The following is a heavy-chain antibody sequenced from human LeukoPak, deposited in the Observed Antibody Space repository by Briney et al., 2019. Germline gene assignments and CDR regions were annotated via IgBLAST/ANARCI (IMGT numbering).Heavy chain of an antibody. Sequence: GGSLRLSCAPSGFTFSDYYISWVRQAPGKGLGWVSSISSSSIYTNYADSVKGRFTISRDNAKNSLFLQIHNLRAEDTAVYYCARRYCSAGICYSGFDYWGQGTLVTVSS. CDR2: ISSSSIYT. CDR1: GFTFSDYY. V-gene: IGHV3-11*06. J-gene: IGHJ4*02. CDR3: ARRYCSAGICYSGFDY. D-gene: IGHD2-15*01.